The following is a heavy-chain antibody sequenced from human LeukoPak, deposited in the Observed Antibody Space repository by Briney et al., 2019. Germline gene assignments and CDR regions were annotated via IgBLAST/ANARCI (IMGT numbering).Heavy chain of an antibody. D-gene: IGHD3-10*01. J-gene: IGHJ4*02. CDR2: IYHSGST. CDR3: ARLNLAYVYTSGPNDF. V-gene: IGHV4-34*01. CDR1: GESFSDYY. Sequence: PSETLSLTCAVYGESFSDYYWSWIRQPPGKGLGWIGEIYHSGSTDYNPSLKSRVTISVDTSKNQLSLKLTSVTAADTAVYFCARLNLAYVYTSGPNDFWGQGTQVTVSS.